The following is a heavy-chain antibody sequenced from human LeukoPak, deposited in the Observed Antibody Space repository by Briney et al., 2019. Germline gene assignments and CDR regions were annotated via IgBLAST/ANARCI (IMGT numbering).Heavy chain of an antibody. J-gene: IGHJ4*02. CDR2: ISYDGSNK. V-gene: IGHV3-30*18. CDR3: AKESLIYSSGWYFDY. CDR1: GFTFSSYG. D-gene: IGHD6-19*01. Sequence: GGSLRLSCAASGFTFSSYGMHWVRHAPGKGLEWVAVISYDGSNKYYADSVKGRFTISRDNSKNTLYLQMNSLRAEDTAVYYCAKESLIYSSGWYFDYWGQGTLVTVSS.